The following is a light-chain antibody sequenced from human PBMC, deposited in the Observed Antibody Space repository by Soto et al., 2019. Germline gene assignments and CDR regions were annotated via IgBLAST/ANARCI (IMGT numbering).Light chain of an antibody. CDR1: QSISNF. J-gene: IGKJ2*01. Sequence: DIQMTQSPSSLSASVGDRVTITCRASQSISNFLNWYQQKPGKAPELLIYAASSLHSGVPLRFSGSGSGTNFTLTSSSLQPEDVATYSCQQSYANPYTCGQGTKLEIK. CDR2: AAS. CDR3: QQSYANPYT. V-gene: IGKV1-39*01.